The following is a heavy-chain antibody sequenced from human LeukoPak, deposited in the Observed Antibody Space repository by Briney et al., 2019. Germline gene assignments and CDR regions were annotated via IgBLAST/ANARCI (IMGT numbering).Heavy chain of an antibody. V-gene: IGHV3-33*01. CDR2: IWYDGSNK. CDR3: ARERYSYGVDY. J-gene: IGHJ4*02. CDR1: GFTFSSYG. D-gene: IGHD5-18*01. Sequence: RAGGSLRLSCAASGFTFSSYGMPWVRQAPGKGLEWVAVIWYDGSNKYYADSVKGRFTISRDNSKNTLYLQMNSLRAEDTAVYYCARERYSYGVDYWGQGTLVTVSS.